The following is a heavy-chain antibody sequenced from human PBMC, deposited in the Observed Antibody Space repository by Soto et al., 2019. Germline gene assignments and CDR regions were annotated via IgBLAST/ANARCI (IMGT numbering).Heavy chain of an antibody. D-gene: IGHD5-12*01. V-gene: IGHV1-69*01. CDR2: IIPIFGTA. CDR1: GGNFSSYA. J-gene: IGHJ5*02. CDR3: AGVGPQSLVATMVFCFDP. Sequence: QVQLVQSGAEVKKPGSSVKVSCKASGGNFSSYAISWVRQAPGQGLEWMGGIIPIFGTANYAQKFQGRVTITADESTSTAYMELSSLRSEDTAVYYCAGVGPQSLVATMVFCFDPWGQGTLVTVSS.